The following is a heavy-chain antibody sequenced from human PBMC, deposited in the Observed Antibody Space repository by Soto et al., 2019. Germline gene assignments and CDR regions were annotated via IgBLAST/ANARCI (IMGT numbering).Heavy chain of an antibody. Sequence: ASVKVSCKASGYTFTSYGISWVRQAPGQGLEWMGWISAYNVNTNYAQKLQGRVNMTPDTSTSTAYMELRSLRSDDTAVYYCARDRTDTAMVKPYYYYGMDVWGQGTTVTVSS. J-gene: IGHJ6*02. CDR2: ISAYNVNT. D-gene: IGHD5-18*01. CDR1: GYTFTSYG. CDR3: ARDRTDTAMVKPYYYYGMDV. V-gene: IGHV1-18*01.